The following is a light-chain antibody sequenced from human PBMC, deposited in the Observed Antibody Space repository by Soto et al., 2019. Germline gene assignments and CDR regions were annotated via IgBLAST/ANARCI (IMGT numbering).Light chain of an antibody. CDR1: INDVGGYNY. V-gene: IGLV2-8*01. CDR2: EVV. J-gene: IGLJ2*01. Sequence: QSALTQPPSASGSPGQSVTISCTGTINDVGGYNYVSWYQHYPGEAPKLMIYEVVKRPSGVPDRFSGSKSGNTASLTVSGLQAEDEADYYSCSYAGHTNVLFGGGTQLTVL. CDR3: CSYAGHTNVL.